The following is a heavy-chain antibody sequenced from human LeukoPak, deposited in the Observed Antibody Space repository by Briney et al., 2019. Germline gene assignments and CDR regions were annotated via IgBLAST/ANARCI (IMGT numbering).Heavy chain of an antibody. CDR1: GYTFTSYS. Sequence: GASVKGSCTASGYTFTSYSISWVRQAPGQGLEWMGWISAYNGNTNYAQKLQGRVTMTTDTSTSTAYMELRSLRSDDTAVYYCARDGDCSSTSCSNGMDVWGQGTTVTVSS. V-gene: IGHV1-18*01. D-gene: IGHD2-2*01. J-gene: IGHJ6*02. CDR2: ISAYNGNT. CDR3: ARDGDCSSTSCSNGMDV.